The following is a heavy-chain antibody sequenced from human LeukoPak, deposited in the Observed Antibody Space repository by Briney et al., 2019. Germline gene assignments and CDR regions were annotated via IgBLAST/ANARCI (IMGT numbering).Heavy chain of an antibody. CDR3: ARSSKVLMVYAPAAFDY. D-gene: IGHD2-8*01. CDR2: INPNSGGT. J-gene: IGHJ4*02. V-gene: IGHV1-2*02. Sequence: ASVKVSCKASGYTFTGYYMHWVRQAPGQGLEWMGWINPNSGGTNYAQKFQGRVTMTRDTSISTAYMELSRLRSDDTAVYYCARSSKVLMVYAPAAFDYWGQGTLVTVSS. CDR1: GYTFTGYY.